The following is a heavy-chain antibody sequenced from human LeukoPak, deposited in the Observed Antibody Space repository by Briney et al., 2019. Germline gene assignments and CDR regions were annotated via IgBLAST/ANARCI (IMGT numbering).Heavy chain of an antibody. CDR1: GGTFSSYA. V-gene: IGHV1-69*13. D-gene: IGHD5-18*01. J-gene: IGHJ6*03. CDR2: IIPIFGTA. Sequence: SVKVSRKASGGTFSSYAISWVRQAPGQGLEWMGGIIPIFGTANYAQKFQGRVTITADESTSTAYMELSSLRSEDTAVYYCATVDTTILYYYYMDVWGKGTTVTISS. CDR3: ATVDTTILYYYYMDV.